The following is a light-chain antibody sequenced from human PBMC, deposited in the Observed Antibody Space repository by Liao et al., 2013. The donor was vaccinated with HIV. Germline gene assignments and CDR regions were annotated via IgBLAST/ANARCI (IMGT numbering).Light chain of an antibody. J-gene: IGLJ1*01. CDR2: EDS. CDR3: QTWDSTSYV. CDR1: NLGNKY. V-gene: IGLV3-1*01. Sequence: SYELTQPPSVSVSPGRTANITCSGDNLGNKYCFWYRQKPGQAPVLVIHEDSKRPSGIPERFSGSTSGNTATLTISGTQAIDEADYYCQTWDSTSYVFGTGTKVIVL.